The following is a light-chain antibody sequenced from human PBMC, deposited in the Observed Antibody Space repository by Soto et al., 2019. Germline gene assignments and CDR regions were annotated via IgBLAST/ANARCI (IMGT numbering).Light chain of an antibody. CDR1: QDISNY. V-gene: IGKV1-27*01. Sequence: DRVTITCRASQDISNYLAWYQQKPGTVPKVLIYAASILQSGVPSRFGGSGSGTDFTLTISSLQPEDVATYYCQKYNSAPRMFGQGTKVDIK. CDR3: QKYNSAPRM. J-gene: IGKJ1*01. CDR2: AAS.